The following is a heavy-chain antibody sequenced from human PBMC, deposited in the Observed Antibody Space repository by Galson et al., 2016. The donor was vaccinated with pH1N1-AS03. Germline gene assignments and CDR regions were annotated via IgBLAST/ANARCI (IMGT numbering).Heavy chain of an antibody. CDR2: IILSLGMT. Sequence: SVKVSCKASGGTFTSHAVSWMRQAPGQGLEWMGGIILSLGMTHYARDFKDGVTFTADESATTAYMERTSLRSEDTAVFYCARGGEFNYGTLDYWGQGSLVTVSS. CDR3: ARGGEFNYGTLDY. D-gene: IGHD3-16*01. V-gene: IGHV1-69*10. J-gene: IGHJ4*02. CDR1: GGTFTSHA.